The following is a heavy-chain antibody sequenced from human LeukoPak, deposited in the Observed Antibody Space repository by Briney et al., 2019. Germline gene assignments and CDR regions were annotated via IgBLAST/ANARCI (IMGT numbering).Heavy chain of an antibody. CDR2: IKQDGSEK. V-gene: IGHV3-7*02. CDR1: GYT. D-gene: IGHD3-10*01. CDR3: VSGNYYTDGFDI. Sequence: PGGSLRLSCGASGYTINCVGQAPGKGLEWVANIKQDGSEKNYVDSVKGRFTISRDNAKNSLYLQMNSLRAEDTAVYYCVSGNYYTDGFDIWGQGTMVTVSS. J-gene: IGHJ3*02.